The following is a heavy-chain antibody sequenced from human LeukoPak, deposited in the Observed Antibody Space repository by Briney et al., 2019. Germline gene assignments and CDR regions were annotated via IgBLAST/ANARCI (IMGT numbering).Heavy chain of an antibody. CDR2: INAGNGNT. Sequence: RGASVKVSCKASEYTFTDYAINWVRQAPGQRLEWMGWINAGNGNTRYSQRFQGRVTITRDTSASTAYMELSSLTSEDTAVYYCARVGAAAGPYYFDYWGQGTLVTVSS. CDR1: EYTFTDYA. V-gene: IGHV1-3*01. CDR3: ARVGAAAGPYYFDY. D-gene: IGHD6-13*01. J-gene: IGHJ4*02.